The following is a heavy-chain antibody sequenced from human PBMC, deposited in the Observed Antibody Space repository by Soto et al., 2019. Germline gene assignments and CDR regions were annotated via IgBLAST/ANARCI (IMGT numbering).Heavy chain of an antibody. CDR1: GGSINSGGYY. CDR2: MYYSGST. V-gene: IGHV4-31*03. Sequence: QVQLRESGPGLVKPSQTLSLTCTVSGGSINSGGYYWNWIRQHPGTGLEWIGYMYYSGSTYYNPYVTSRVMIAADTSKNHFSPKLSSVTAADTAVYFCARVYHLSGYSSSWVFDYWGQGTLVNVSS. D-gene: IGHD6-13*01. CDR3: ARVYHLSGYSSSWVFDY. J-gene: IGHJ4*02.